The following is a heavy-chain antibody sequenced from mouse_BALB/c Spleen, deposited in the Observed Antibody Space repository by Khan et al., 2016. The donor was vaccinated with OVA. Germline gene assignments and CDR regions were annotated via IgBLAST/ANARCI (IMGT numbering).Heavy chain of an antibody. V-gene: IGHV9-3-1*01. CDR2: INIYTGEP. CDR1: GYTFTNYG. CDR3: ARMKPYWYFDL. Sequence: QIQLVQSGPELKKPGETVKISCKASGYTFTNYGMNWVKQAPGKGLKWMGWINIYTGEPTYADDFKGRFAFSLETSASTAYLQINNLKNEDTAKYFCARMKPYWYFDLWGAGTTVTVSS. J-gene: IGHJ1*01.